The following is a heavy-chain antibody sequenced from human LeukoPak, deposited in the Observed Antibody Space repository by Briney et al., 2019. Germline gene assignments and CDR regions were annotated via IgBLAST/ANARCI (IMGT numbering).Heavy chain of an antibody. CDR2: MNPSSGNT. Sequence: ASVKVSCKASGYTFTSYDINWVRQATGQGLEWMGWMNPSSGNTGYAQKFQGRVTMTRNTSISTAYMELSSLRSEDTAVYYCARAMHDYGDYYYYYYYGVDVWGQGTTVTVSS. CDR3: ARAMHDYGDYYYYYYYGVDV. J-gene: IGHJ6*02. V-gene: IGHV1-8*01. D-gene: IGHD4-17*01. CDR1: GYTFTSYD.